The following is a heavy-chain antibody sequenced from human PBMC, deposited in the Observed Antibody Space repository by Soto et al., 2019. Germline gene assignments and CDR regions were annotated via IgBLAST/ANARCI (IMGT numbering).Heavy chain of an antibody. Sequence: LSLTCTVSGGSISSSSYYWGWIRQPPGKGLEWIGSIYYSGSTYYNPSLKSRVTISVDTSKNQFSLKLNSVTAADTAVYYCARSTTGTTGPSALRYWGQGTLVTVSS. J-gene: IGHJ4*02. CDR3: ARSTTGTTGPSALRY. V-gene: IGHV4-39*01. CDR1: GGSISSSSYY. CDR2: IYYSGST. D-gene: IGHD1-1*01.